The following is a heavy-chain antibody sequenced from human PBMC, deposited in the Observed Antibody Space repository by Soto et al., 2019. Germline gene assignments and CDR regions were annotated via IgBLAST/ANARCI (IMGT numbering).Heavy chain of an antibody. CDR3: VKDRTLHQNDY. Sequence: GSLRLSCSASGFTFSSYAMHWVRQAPGKGLEYVSAISSNGGSTYCADSVKGRFTISRDNSKNTLYLQMSSLRAEDTAVYYCVKDRTLHQNDYWGQGTLVTVSS. CDR2: ISSNGGST. J-gene: IGHJ4*02. CDR1: GFTFSSYA. V-gene: IGHV3-64D*06.